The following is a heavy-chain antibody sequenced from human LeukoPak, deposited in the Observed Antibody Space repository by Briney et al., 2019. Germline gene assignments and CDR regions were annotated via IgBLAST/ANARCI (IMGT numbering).Heavy chain of an antibody. CDR1: EFTFTTYG. CDR3: ARDWKTNSFDY. CDR2: IYYDGSNI. J-gene: IGHJ4*02. V-gene: IGHV3-33*01. Sequence: PGGSLRLSCAVSEFTFTTYGMHWVRQAPGKGLEWVAFIYYDGSNIYYADYVKGRFTISRDISKNTLYLQMDSLRAEDTAIYCCARDWKTNSFDYWGQGTLVTVSS. D-gene: IGHD1-1*01.